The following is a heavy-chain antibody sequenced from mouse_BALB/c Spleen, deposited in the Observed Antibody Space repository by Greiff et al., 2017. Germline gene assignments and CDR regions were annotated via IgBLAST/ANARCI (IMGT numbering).Heavy chain of an antibody. CDR1: GFTFSSYT. J-gene: IGHJ3*01. CDR3: TSYYYGSSLFAY. CDR2: ISSGGSYT. D-gene: IGHD1-1*01. Sequence: EVMLVESGGGLVKPGGSLKLSCAASGFTFSSYTMSWVRQTPEKRLEWVATISSGGSYTYYPDSVKGRFTISRDNAKNTLYLQMSSLKSEDTAMYYCTSYYYGSSLFAYWGQGTLVTVSA. V-gene: IGHV5-6-4*01.